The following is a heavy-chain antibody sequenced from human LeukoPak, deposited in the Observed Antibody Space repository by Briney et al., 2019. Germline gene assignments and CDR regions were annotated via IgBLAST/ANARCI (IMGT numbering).Heavy chain of an antibody. CDR3: ARISGSYYSTVDC. CDR1: GFMSSSYG. J-gene: IGHJ4*02. CDR2: FSYDGSNQ. V-gene: IGHV3-33*05. Sequence: GGSLRLSCAASGFMSSSYGMHGVRQAPGKGMEWGAVFSYDGSNQYYADSVKGRFTVSRDKSGNTLYLQMNSPRAEDTAVYYCARISGSYYSTVDCWGQGTLVTVSS. D-gene: IGHD3-10*01.